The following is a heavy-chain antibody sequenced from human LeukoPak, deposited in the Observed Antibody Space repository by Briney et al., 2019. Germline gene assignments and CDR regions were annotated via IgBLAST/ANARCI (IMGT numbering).Heavy chain of an antibody. Sequence: GGSLRLSCAASGFTFSSYSMNWVRQAPGKGLEWVSSISSSSSYMYYADSVKGRFTISRDNAKNSLYLQMNSLRAEDTAVYYCAREYSSSWYDTAPFDYWGQGTLVTVSS. D-gene: IGHD6-13*01. J-gene: IGHJ4*02. V-gene: IGHV3-21*01. CDR1: GFTFSSYS. CDR3: AREYSSSWYDTAPFDY. CDR2: ISSSSSYM.